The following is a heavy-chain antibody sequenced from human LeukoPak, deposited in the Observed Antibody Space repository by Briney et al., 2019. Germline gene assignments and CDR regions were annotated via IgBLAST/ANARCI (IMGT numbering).Heavy chain of an antibody. J-gene: IGHJ4*02. Sequence: AGTLRLSCAASGFTFSSYSMNWVRQAPGKGLEWVSSISSSSSYIYYADSVKGRFTISRDNAKNSLYLQMNSLRAEDTAVYYCARDRSGYYYFDYWGQGTLVTVSS. CDR1: GFTFSSYS. D-gene: IGHD3-22*01. CDR2: ISSSSSYI. V-gene: IGHV3-21*01. CDR3: ARDRSGYYYFDY.